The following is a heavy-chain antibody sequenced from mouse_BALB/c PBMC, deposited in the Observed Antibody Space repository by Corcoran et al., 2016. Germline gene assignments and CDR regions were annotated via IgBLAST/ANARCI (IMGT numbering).Heavy chain of an antibody. CDR2: INTYTGEP. Sequence: QIQLVQSGPELKKPGETVKISCKASGYTFTNYGMNWVKQAPGKGLKWMGWINTYTGEPTYADDFKGRFAFSLETSASTAYLQINNLKNEDTATYLCARGTGTNYAMDYWGQGTSVTVSS. CDR3: ARGTGTNYAMDY. V-gene: IGHV9-3-1*01. CDR1: GYTFTNYG. D-gene: IGHD4-1*01. J-gene: IGHJ4*01.